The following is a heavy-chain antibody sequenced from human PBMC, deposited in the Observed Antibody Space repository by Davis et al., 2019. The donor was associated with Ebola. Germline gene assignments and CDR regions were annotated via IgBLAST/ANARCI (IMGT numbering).Heavy chain of an antibody. CDR1: GFTFSNYD. CDR2: ISASEGHT. CDR3: ARYCHYTDCSYFDC. V-gene: IGHV3-23*01. D-gene: IGHD2-15*01. J-gene: IGHJ4*02. Sequence: GVLKISCAASGFTFSNYDMSWVRQVPGKGLEWVSTISASEGHTHYSDSVKGRFTISRDNSKDTLYLQMNSLRAEDTATYYCARYCHYTDCSYFDCWGQGTMVAVSS.